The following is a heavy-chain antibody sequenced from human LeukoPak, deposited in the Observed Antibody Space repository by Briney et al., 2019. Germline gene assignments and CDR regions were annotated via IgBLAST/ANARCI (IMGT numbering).Heavy chain of an antibody. CDR2: ISWSSGTI. D-gene: IGHD3-3*01. Sequence: GRSLGLSCAASGFTFGDYGMHWVRQRPGKGLEWVSGISWSSGTIVYADSVKGRFTISRDNAKNALYLQMNNLRPDDTALYYCAKDFTFLERHQFDYWGQGTLVTVSS. CDR3: AKDFTFLERHQFDY. CDR1: GFTFGDYG. J-gene: IGHJ4*02. V-gene: IGHV3-9*01.